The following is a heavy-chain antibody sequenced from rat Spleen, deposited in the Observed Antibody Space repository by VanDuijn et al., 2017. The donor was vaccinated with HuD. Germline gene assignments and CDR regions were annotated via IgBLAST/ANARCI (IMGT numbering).Heavy chain of an antibody. J-gene: IGHJ2*01. V-gene: IGHV5-31*01. CDR2: ITNTGGSI. CDR1: GFTFNNYW. D-gene: IGHD1-5*01. CDR3: TRVYIGTRVYYFDY. Sequence: EVQLVESGGGLVQPGRSLKLSCVASGFTFNNYWMSWIRQAPGKGLEWVASITNTGGSIYYPDSVKGRFTISRDNAQNTLYLQMNSLRSEDTATYYCTRVYIGTRVYYFDYWGQGVMVTVSS.